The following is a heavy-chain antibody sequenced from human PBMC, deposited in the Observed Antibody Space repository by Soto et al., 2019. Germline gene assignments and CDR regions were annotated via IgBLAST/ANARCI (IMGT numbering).Heavy chain of an antibody. CDR1: GGTFSSYA. Sequence: SLKVSCKASGGTFSSYAISWVRQAPGQGLEWMGGIIPIFGTANYAQKFQGRVTITADESTSTAYMELSSLRSEDTAVYYCARDVGYCSGGSCLNWFDPWGQGTLVTVSS. V-gene: IGHV1-69*13. J-gene: IGHJ5*02. CDR2: IIPIFGTA. CDR3: ARDVGYCSGGSCLNWFDP. D-gene: IGHD2-15*01.